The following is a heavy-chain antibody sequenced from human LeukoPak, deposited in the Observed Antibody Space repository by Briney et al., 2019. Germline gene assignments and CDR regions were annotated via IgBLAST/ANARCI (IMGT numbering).Heavy chain of an antibody. CDR3: ARDYGSGSLVWFDP. CDR1: GYSISSGYY. J-gene: IGHJ5*02. CDR2: IYYSGST. V-gene: IGHV4-38-2*02. Sequence: SETLSLTCTVSGYSISSGYYWGWIRQPPGKGLEWIGSIYYSGSTYYNPSLKSRVTISVDTSKNQFSLKLSSVTAADTAVYYCARDYGSGSLVWFDPWGQGTLVTVSS. D-gene: IGHD3-10*01.